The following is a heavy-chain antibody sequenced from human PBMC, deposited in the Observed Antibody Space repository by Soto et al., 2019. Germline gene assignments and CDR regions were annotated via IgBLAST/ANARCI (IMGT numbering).Heavy chain of an antibody. CDR2: IIPIFGTA. Sequence: QVQLVQSGAEVKKPGSSVKVSCKASGGTFSSYAISWVRQAPGQGLEWMGGIIPIFGTANYAQKFQGRVMITADKSTSTAYMELSSLRSEDTAVYYCARVPDIVVVVAATPGDYYYYGMDVWGQGTTVTVSS. J-gene: IGHJ6*02. CDR3: ARVPDIVVVVAATPGDYYYYGMDV. D-gene: IGHD2-15*01. V-gene: IGHV1-69*06. CDR1: GGTFSSYA.